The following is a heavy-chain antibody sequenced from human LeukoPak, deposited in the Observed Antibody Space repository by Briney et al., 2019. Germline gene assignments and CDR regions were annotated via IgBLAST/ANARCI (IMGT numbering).Heavy chain of an antibody. CDR3: ARGGCAAAGCGMDV. V-gene: IGHV3-48*03. Sequence: GGSLRLSCAASGFTFSSFEMNWVRQAPGKGLEWVSYITSSGSARYYADSVKGRFTISRDNAKNSLYLQMNSLRAEDTAVYYCARGGCAAAGCGMDVWGQGTTSPSP. CDR2: ITSSGSAR. D-gene: IGHD6-13*01. J-gene: IGHJ6*02. CDR1: GFTFSSFE.